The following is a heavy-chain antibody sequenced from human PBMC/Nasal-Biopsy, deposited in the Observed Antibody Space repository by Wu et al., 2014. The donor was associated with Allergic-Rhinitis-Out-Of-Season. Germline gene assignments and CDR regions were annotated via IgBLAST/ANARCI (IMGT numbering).Heavy chain of an antibody. J-gene: IGHJ3*01. CDR2: IYHTGHT. D-gene: IGHD3-10*01. V-gene: IGHV4-4*06. Sequence: IYHTGHTHYNPSLKSRITVSRDTSRNEFSLMLSSVTAADTAVYFCARDPIGETYPGPYNKWGQGTLVTVSS. CDR3: ARDPIGETYPGPYNK.